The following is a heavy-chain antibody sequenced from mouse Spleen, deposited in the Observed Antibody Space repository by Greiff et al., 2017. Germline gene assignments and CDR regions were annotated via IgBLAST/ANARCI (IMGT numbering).Heavy chain of an antibody. CDR1: GFSLTSYG. CDR3: AGIYYGNGGYVDV. CDR2: IWSGGST. D-gene: IGHD2-1*01. Sequence: VQLQESGPGLVQPSQSLSITCTVSGFSLTSYGVHWVRQSPGKGLEWLGVIWSGGSTDYNAAFLSRLSIIKDNSKSQVFFKMKSLQDDDTAKNYWAGIYYGNGGYVDVWGTGTTVTVSS. J-gene: IGHJ1*03. V-gene: IGHV2-2*01.